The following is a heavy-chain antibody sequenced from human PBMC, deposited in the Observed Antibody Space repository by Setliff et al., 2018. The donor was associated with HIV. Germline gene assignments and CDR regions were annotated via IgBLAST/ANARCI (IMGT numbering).Heavy chain of an antibody. CDR3: ARLSGGMLPNY. J-gene: IGHJ4*02. D-gene: IGHD2-8*01. CDR1: GGSFSDYY. CDR2: INHSGST. Sequence: YLTCAVYGGSFSDYYWSWIRQPPGKGLEWIGEINHSGSTNYNPSLKSRVTISVDPSKNQILLRLSSVTAADTAVYYCARLSGGMLPNYWGQGTLVTVSS. V-gene: IGHV4-34*01.